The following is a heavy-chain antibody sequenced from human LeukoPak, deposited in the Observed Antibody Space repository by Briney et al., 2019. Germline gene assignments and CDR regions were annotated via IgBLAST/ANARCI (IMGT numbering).Heavy chain of an antibody. J-gene: IGHJ5*02. V-gene: IGHV3-7*03. D-gene: IGHD2-15*01. CDR1: GFSFSNYW. CDR3: VNGYCSGGSCYSDDWFDP. Sequence: QPGGSLRLSCAASGFSFSNYWMSWVRQAPGKGLEWVAYINPDGSEKYYVDSVKGRFTISRDNAKNSLYLQMNSLRAEDTAVYYCVNGYCSGGSCYSDDWFDPWGQGTLDTVSS. CDR2: INPDGSEK.